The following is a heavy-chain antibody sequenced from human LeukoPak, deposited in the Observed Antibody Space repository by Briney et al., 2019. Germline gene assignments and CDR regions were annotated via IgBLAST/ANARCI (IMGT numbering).Heavy chain of an antibody. J-gene: IGHJ4*02. Sequence: LRLSCTASGFTFNNYAMSWVPQAPGKGLKWIGEINNSGSTSYNPSLNSRVIMSVGRSKNQSSLRLTSVTAADTAVYYCARGRYGPRLGNWGQGTLVTVSS. D-gene: IGHD3-16*01. V-gene: IGHV4-34*01. CDR3: ARGRYGPRLGN. CDR1: GFTFNNYA. CDR2: INNSGST.